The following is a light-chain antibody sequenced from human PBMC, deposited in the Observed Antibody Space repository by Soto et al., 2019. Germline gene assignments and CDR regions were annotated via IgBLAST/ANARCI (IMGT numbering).Light chain of an antibody. CDR1: QGISSY. J-gene: IGKJ1*01. CDR3: QQYYSYPMT. Sequence: AIRMTQSPSSLSASTGDRVTITCRASQGISSYLAWYQQKPGKAPKLLIYAASTLQSGVPSRFSGSGSGTDFTLTTSCLQSEDFATYYCQQYYSYPMTFGQGTKVDIK. V-gene: IGKV1-8*01. CDR2: AAS.